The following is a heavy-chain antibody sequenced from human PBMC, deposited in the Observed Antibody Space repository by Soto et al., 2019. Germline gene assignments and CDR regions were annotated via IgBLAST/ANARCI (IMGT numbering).Heavy chain of an antibody. Sequence: GGSLRLSCAASGFTLGSYWMSWVRQAPGKGLEWVAVISYDGSNKYYADSVKGRFTISRDNSKNTLYLQMNSLRAEDTAVYYCASHRSMSDPTWFDPWGQGTLVTVSS. J-gene: IGHJ5*02. CDR3: ASHRSMSDPTWFDP. CDR1: GFTLGSYW. V-gene: IGHV3-30*03. CDR2: ISYDGSNK.